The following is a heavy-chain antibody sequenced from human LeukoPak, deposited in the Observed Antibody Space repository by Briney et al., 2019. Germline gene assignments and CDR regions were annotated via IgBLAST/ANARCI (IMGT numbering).Heavy chain of an antibody. CDR3: ARDRGYSYGYDC. J-gene: IGHJ4*02. Sequence: PSETLSLTCTVSGGSISSGSYYWSWIRQPAGKGLEWIGRLYTSGSTNYNPSLKSRVTISVDTSKNQFSLKLSSVTAADTAVYYCARDRGYSYGYDCWGQGTLVTVSS. CDR1: GGSISSGSYY. V-gene: IGHV4-61*02. D-gene: IGHD5-18*01. CDR2: LYTSGST.